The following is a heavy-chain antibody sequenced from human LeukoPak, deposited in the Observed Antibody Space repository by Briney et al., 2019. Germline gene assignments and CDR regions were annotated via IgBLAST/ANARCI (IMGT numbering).Heavy chain of an antibody. D-gene: IGHD3-16*02. V-gene: IGHV3-53*04. CDR2: IYSGGST. Sequence: GGSLRLSCAASGFTVSSNYMSWVRQAPGKGLEWVSVIYSGGSTYYADSVKGRFTISRHNSKNTLYLQMNSLRAEDTAVYYCASSGLTFAGVITKDAFDIWGQGTMVTVSS. J-gene: IGHJ3*02. CDR1: GFTVSSNY. CDR3: ASSGLTFAGVITKDAFDI.